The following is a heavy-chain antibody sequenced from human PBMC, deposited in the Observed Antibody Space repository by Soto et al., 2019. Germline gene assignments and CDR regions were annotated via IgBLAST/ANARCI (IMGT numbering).Heavy chain of an antibody. V-gene: IGHV3-30*03. CDR1: GFILSDYG. CDR2: ISYDGSGK. CDR3: TRDHYYYDNRGYDFIDY. D-gene: IGHD3-22*01. J-gene: IGHJ4*02. Sequence: GGSLRLSCAASGFILSDYGMHWVRQAPGEGPEWVAVISYDGSGKFYGDSVKGRFTISRDNSKNTLFLQVNSLRAEDTAVYYCTRDHYYYDNRGYDFIDYWGQGTLVTVSS.